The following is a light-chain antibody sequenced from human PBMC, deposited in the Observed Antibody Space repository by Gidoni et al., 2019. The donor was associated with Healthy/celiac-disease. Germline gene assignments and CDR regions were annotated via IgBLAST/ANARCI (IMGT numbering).Light chain of an antibody. Sequence: QSALTQPASVSWSPGQSITISCTGTSSDVGDYNYVSWYQQHPGKAPKLLIYDVSNRPSGVSNRFSGSKSGNTASLTISGLQAEDEADYYGSSYTSSTTRVFGGGTKLTVL. CDR3: SSYTSSTTRV. J-gene: IGLJ2*01. CDR1: SSDVGDYNY. CDR2: DVS. V-gene: IGLV2-14*03.